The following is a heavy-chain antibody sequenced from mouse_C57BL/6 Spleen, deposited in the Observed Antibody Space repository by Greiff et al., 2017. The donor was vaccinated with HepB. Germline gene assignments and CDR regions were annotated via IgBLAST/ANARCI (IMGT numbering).Heavy chain of an antibody. CDR3: VRFYLYAMDY. J-gene: IGHJ4*01. D-gene: IGHD5-5*01. CDR2: IRSKSNNYAT. V-gene: IGHV10-1*01. CDR1: GFSFNTYA. Sequence: EVQLVESGGGLVQPKGSLKLSCAASGFSFNTYAMNWVRQAPGKGLEWVARIRSKSNNYATYYADSVKDRFTISRDDSESMLYLQMNNLKTEDTAMYYCVRFYLYAMDYWGQGTSVTVSS.